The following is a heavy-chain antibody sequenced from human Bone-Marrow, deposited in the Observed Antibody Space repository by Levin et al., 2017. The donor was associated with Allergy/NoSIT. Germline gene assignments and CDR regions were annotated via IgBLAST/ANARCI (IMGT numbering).Heavy chain of an antibody. D-gene: IGHD3-10*01. CDR1: RFTFSDYA. J-gene: IGHJ4*02. Sequence: LSLTCAASRFTFSDYAMHWVRQTPGKGLEWVAVISSDGSDKYYLDSVKGRFTISRDNSNNTLFLQMNNLRPEDAALSYCAKDKPYGASWGYYFDNWGQGTLVSVSS. V-gene: IGHV3-30-3*01. CDR2: ISSDGSDK. CDR3: AKDKPYGASWGYYFDN.